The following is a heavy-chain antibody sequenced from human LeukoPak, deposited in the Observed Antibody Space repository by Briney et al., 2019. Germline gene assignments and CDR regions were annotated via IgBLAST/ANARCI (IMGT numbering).Heavy chain of an antibody. D-gene: IGHD2-2*01. CDR2: IYYSGST. V-gene: IGHV4-59*01. J-gene: IGHJ5*02. Sequence: SETLSLTCTVSGGSISSYYWSWIRQPPGKGLEWIGYIYYSGSTNYNPSLKSRVTISVDTSKNQFSLKPSSVTAADTAVYYCARAFGYCSSTSCSNWFDPWGQGTLVTVSS. CDR1: GGSISSYY. CDR3: ARAFGYCSSTSCSNWFDP.